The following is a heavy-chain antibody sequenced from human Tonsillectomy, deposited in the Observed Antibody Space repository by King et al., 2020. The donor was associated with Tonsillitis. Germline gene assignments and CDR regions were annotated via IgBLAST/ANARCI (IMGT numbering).Heavy chain of an antibody. Sequence: VQLVESGGGVVQPGRSLRLSWAASGFTFSSYAMHWVRQAPGKGREGVAGISYDGSNTYYAESVKGRLTISRDNSKNKLYLQMNSLRAEDTAVYYCAREGITGTTGGIYYYYGMDVWGQGTTVTVSS. V-gene: IGHV3-30-3*01. CDR3: AREGITGTTGGIYYYYGMDV. J-gene: IGHJ6*02. D-gene: IGHD1-7*01. CDR2: ISYDGSNT. CDR1: GFTFSSYA.